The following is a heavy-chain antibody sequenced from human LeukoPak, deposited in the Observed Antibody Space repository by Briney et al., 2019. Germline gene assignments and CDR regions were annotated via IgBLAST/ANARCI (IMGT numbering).Heavy chain of an antibody. Sequence: PGGSLRLSCAASGFTVSSNYMSWVRQAPGKGLEWVSVIYSGGSTYYADSVKGRFTISRDNSKNTLYLQMNSLRAEDTAVYYCERGRAAPLGYYYYGMDVWGQGTTVTVSS. J-gene: IGHJ6*02. D-gene: IGHD6-13*01. CDR1: GFTVSSNY. CDR3: ERGRAAPLGYYYYGMDV. V-gene: IGHV3-53*01. CDR2: IYSGGST.